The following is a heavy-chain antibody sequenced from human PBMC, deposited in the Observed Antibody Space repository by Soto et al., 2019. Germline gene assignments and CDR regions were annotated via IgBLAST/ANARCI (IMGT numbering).Heavy chain of an antibody. Sequence: QVQLVQSGAEVKKPGASVKVSCKASGYTLTTYGISWVRQAPGQGLEWMGWISAHNGNTNYAQKLQGRVTMTTDTSTSTVYMELRGLRSDDTAVYYCARDRGAGVTPRNYYYGMDVWGQGTTVTVSS. CDR3: ARDRGAGVTPRNYYYGMDV. CDR1: GYTLTTYG. D-gene: IGHD3-10*01. V-gene: IGHV1-18*01. CDR2: ISAHNGNT. J-gene: IGHJ6*02.